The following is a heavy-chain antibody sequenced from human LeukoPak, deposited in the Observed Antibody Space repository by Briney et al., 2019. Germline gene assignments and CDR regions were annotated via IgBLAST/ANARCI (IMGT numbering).Heavy chain of an antibody. CDR1: GFTFGDYG. Sequence: GRSLRLSCTASGFTFGDYGMSWVRQAPGKGLEWVGFIRSKAYGGTTEYAASVKGRFTISRDDSRNIAYLQMNSLKTEDTAVYYCNRQHYGDHWGQGTLVTASS. J-gene: IGHJ4*02. V-gene: IGHV3-49*04. CDR3: NRQHYGDH. CDR2: IRSKAYGGTT.